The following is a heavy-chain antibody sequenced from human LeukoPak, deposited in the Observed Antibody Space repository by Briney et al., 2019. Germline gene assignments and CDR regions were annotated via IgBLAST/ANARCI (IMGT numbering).Heavy chain of an antibody. CDR1: GFTFSSYS. CDR3: ARGTPDALTYYYDSSGYDY. D-gene: IGHD3-22*01. J-gene: IGHJ4*02. Sequence: GGSLRLSCAASGFTFSSYSMNWVRQAPGKWLEWVSSISSSSTYIYYADSVKGRFTISRDNAKNSLYLQMNSLRAEDTAVYYCARGTPDALTYYYDSSGYDYWGQGTLVTVSS. CDR2: ISSSSTYI. V-gene: IGHV3-21*01.